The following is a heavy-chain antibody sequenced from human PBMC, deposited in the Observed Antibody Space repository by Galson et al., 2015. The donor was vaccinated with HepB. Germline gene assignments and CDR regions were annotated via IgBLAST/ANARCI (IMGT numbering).Heavy chain of an antibody. CDR3: AKGYGDLDY. J-gene: IGHJ4*02. V-gene: IGHV3-30*18. CDR2: ISYDGSNK. D-gene: IGHD3-10*01. Sequence: SLRLSCAASGFTFSSYGMHWVRQAPGKGLEWVAVISYDGSNKYYADSVKGRFTISRDNSKNTLYLQMNSLRAEDTAVYYCAKGYGDLDYWGQGTLVTVSS. CDR1: GFTFSSYG.